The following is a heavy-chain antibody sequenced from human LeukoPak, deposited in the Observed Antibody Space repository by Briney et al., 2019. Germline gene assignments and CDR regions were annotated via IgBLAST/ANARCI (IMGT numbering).Heavy chain of an antibody. J-gene: IGHJ6*02. V-gene: IGHV3-53*01. CDR2: IDSGGST. Sequence: GGSLRLSCAASGYTVSSNYLSWVRQAPGKGLEWVSVIDSGGSTYYADSVKGRFTISRDNSKNTLYLQMNSLRAEDTAVYYCARCLPYSSSSWYYYYGMDVWGQGATVTVSS. D-gene: IGHD6-6*01. CDR3: ARCLPYSSSSWYYYYGMDV. CDR1: GYTVSSNY.